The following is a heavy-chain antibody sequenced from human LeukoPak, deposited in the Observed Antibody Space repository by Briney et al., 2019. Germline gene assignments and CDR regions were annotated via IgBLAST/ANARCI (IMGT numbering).Heavy chain of an antibody. Sequence: SETLSLTCPVSGGSISSSSYYWGWIRQPPGRGLEWIGGIYYSWSTYYNPSLEGRVTISLDMSKNQFSLKLSFVTAADTAVYYCSRHGPMATKYYFDYWGQGTLVTVSS. V-gene: IGHV4-39*01. J-gene: IGHJ4*02. D-gene: IGHD5-24*01. CDR2: IYYSWST. CDR1: GGSISSSSYY. CDR3: SRHGPMATKYYFDY.